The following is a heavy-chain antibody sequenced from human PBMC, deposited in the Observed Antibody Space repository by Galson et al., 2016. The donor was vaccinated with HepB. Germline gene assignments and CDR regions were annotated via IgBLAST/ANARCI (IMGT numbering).Heavy chain of an antibody. CDR1: TYRFTSYG. CDR2: ISGYNGNT. CDR3: ARNRLWFVELPLGGLDH. D-gene: IGHD3-10*01. J-gene: IGHJ1*01. V-gene: IGHV1-18*01. Sequence: SVKVSCKASTYRFTSYGISWVRQAPGQGPEWMGWISGYNGNTHYAQKVQGRVTMTTDTSKSTAYMELRSLRSDDTAVYYCARNRLWFVELPLGGLDHWGQGTLVTVSS.